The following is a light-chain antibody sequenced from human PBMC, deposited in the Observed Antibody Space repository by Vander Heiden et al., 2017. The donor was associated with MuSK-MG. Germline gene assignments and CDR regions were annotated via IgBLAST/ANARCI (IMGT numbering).Light chain of an antibody. J-gene: IGKJ4*01. CDR3: EPYEA. Sequence: EIVLTQSPGTLSLSPGERATLACRASQSVSSSYLAVDQLKPGQAPRLRIYGVSTRATAITDRLSRSGSETDFTRTISRMQPDDFEWDDAEPYEAFGGGTKVEIK. V-gene: IGKV3-20*01. CDR2: GVS. CDR1: QSVSSSY.